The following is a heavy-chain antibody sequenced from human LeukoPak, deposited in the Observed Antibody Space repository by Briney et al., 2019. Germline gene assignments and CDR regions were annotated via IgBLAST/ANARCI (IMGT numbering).Heavy chain of an antibody. CDR2: INSDGSRT. J-gene: IGHJ5*02. V-gene: IGHV3-74*01. CDR1: GFTFSNYW. D-gene: IGHD2-15*01. CDR3: ARARDIAVVSWFDP. Sequence: GGSLRLSCAASGFTFSNYWMHWVRQAPGKGLVWVSRINSDGSRTTYADSVKGRFTISRDNAKNTLYLQMNSLSADDTAVYYCARARDIAVVSWFDPWGQGTLVTASS.